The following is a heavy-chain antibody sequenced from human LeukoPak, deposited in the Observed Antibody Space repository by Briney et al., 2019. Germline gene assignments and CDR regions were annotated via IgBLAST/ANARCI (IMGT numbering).Heavy chain of an antibody. J-gene: IGHJ4*02. CDR3: ARDQGILFFDS. CDR2: IKQDGSET. Sequence: PGGSLRLPCSASGYTFSNYWMSWVRQAPGKGLEYVANIKQDGSETYYVDSVKGRFTISRDNAKNSLYLQMNSLRVEDTAVYYCARDQGILFFDSWGQGTLVTVSS. D-gene: IGHD2-21*01. V-gene: IGHV3-7*01. CDR1: GYTFSNYW.